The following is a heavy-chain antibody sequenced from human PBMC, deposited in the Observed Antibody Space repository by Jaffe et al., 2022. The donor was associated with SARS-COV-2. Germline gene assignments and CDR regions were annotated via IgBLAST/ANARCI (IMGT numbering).Heavy chain of an antibody. D-gene: IGHD2-2*01. CDR3: AKVHCSSTSCYPNYYYYYGMDV. CDR2: ISSDGSNK. J-gene: IGHJ6*02. V-gene: IGHV3-30*18. CDR1: GFTFSSYG. Sequence: QVQLVESGGGVVQSGRSLRLSCAASGFTFSSYGMHWVRQAPGKGLEWVAVISSDGSNKYYADSVKGRFTISRDNSKNTLHLQMNSLRAEDTALYYCAKVHCSSTSCYPNYYYYYGMDVWGQGTTVTVSS.